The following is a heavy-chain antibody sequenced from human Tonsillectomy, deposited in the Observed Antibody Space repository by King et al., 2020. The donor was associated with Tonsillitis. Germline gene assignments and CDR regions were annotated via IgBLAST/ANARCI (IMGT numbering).Heavy chain of an antibody. V-gene: IGHV3-72*01. CDR1: GFTFSDHY. D-gene: IGHD6-19*01. Sequence: VQLVESGGGLVQPGGSLRLSCAASGFTFSDHYMDWVRQAPGKGLEWVGRTRNKGNSYTTEYAASVKGRFTISRDVSNNSLYLQMNSLKTEDTAVDYCARAGTYSSGWSVPDYWGQGTLVTVSS. CDR3: ARAGTYSSGWSVPDY. CDR2: TRNKGNSYTT. J-gene: IGHJ4*02.